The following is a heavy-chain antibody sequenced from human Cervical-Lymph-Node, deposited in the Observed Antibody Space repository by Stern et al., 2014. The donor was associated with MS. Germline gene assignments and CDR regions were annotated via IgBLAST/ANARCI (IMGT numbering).Heavy chain of an antibody. CDR3: ARDPPFYYGSGRFDH. CDR1: GFTFNDHA. J-gene: IGHJ4*02. V-gene: IGHV3-30*04. CDR2: ISDDGRDK. Sequence: VQLVESGGGVVQPGKSLRLSCAAAGFTFNDHAMHWVRQVPGKGLEWVAVISDDGRDKSYADPVKGRFTISRDNAKKTVFLQVSDLRPEDSAVYYCARDPPFYYGSGRFDHWGQGTLVTVSS. D-gene: IGHD3-10*01.